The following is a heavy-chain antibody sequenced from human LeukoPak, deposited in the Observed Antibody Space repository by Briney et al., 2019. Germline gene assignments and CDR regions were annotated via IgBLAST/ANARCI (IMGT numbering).Heavy chain of an antibody. CDR1: GFTFSSYA. J-gene: IGHJ4*02. V-gene: IGHV3-64*02. CDR2: ISSNGGST. CDR3: ARAALEYCGGDCLDY. Sequence: PGGSLRLSCSASGFTFSSYAMHWVRQAPGKGLEYVSAISSNGGSTYYADSVKGRFTISRDNSKNTLYLQMGSLRAEDMAVYYCARAALEYCGGDCLDYWGQGTLVTVPS. D-gene: IGHD2-21*01.